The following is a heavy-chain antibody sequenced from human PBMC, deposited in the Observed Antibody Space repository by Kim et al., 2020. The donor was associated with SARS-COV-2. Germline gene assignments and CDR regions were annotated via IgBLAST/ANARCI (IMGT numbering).Heavy chain of an antibody. V-gene: IGHV3-7*01. Sequence: GGSLRLSCAASGFTFSSYWMSWVRQAPGKGLEWVANIKQDGSEKYYVDSVKGRFTISRDNAKNSLYLQMNSLRAEDTAVYYCARARYSSSWYGEDFDYWGQGTLVTVSS. CDR2: IKQDGSEK. CDR1: GFTFSSYW. J-gene: IGHJ4*02. D-gene: IGHD6-13*01. CDR3: ARARYSSSWYGEDFDY.